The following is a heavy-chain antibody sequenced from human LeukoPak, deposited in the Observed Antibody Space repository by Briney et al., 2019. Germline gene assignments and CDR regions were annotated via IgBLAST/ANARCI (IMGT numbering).Heavy chain of an antibody. V-gene: IGHV1-24*01. D-gene: IGHD3-10*01. Sequence: ASVKVSCXVSGYTLTELSMHWVRQAHGKGLEWMEGFDPEDGETIYAQKFQGRVTMTEDTSTDTAYMELSSLRSEDTAVYYCATHGRFGELSVDYWGQGTLVTVSS. CDR3: ATHGRFGELSVDY. CDR1: GYTLTELS. CDR2: FDPEDGET. J-gene: IGHJ4*02.